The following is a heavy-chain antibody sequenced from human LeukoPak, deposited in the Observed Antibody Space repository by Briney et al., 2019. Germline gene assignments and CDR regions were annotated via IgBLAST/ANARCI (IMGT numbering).Heavy chain of an antibody. CDR1: GFTFSSYT. Sequence: GGSLRLSCAASGFTFSSYTMNWVRQAPGKGLEWVSSISSSSSYMYYADSVKGRFTISRDNAKNSLYLQMNSLRAEDTAVYCCASAGLVYSSGWYLETPFDYWGQGTLVTVSS. J-gene: IGHJ4*02. CDR2: ISSSSSYM. V-gene: IGHV3-21*01. CDR3: ASAGLVYSSGWYLETPFDY. D-gene: IGHD6-13*01.